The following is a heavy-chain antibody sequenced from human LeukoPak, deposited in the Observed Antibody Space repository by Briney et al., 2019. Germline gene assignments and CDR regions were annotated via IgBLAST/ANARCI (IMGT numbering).Heavy chain of an antibody. D-gene: IGHD3-22*01. CDR2: INTNTGNS. CDR1: GYSFTRYS. CDR3: ARDGNYYDSSGYADY. Sequence: ASVKVSCKASGYSFTRYSMNWVRQVPGQGLEWMGWINTNTGNSTYAQDFTGRFVFSLDTSVSTAYLKISSLKAEDTAVYYCARDGNYYDSSGYADYWGQGTLVTVSS. V-gene: IGHV7-4-1*02. J-gene: IGHJ4*02.